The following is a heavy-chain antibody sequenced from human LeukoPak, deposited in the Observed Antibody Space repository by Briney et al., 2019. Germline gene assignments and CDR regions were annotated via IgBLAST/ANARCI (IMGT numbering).Heavy chain of an antibody. CDR2: IHPPDSDT. V-gene: IGHV5-51*01. D-gene: IGHD2-15*01. CDR1: GYSYTSYW. J-gene: IGHJ4*02. CDR3: ARWGGYCSGGSCYPLYYFDS. Sequence: GESLKISCKGSGYSYTSYWIGWVRQMPGKGLEWMGNIHPPDSDTRYSPSLQGQVTISADKSISTAYLQWNSLKASDTAMYYCARWGGYCSGGSCYPLYYFDSWGQGTLVTVSS.